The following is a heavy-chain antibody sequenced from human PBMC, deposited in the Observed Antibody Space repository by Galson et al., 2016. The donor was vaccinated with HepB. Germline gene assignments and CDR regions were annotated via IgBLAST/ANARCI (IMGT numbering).Heavy chain of an antibody. CDR3: ARSIGGGGFDY. CDR2: VYYSGST. CDR1: GGSISSYY. D-gene: IGHD2/OR15-2a*01. V-gene: IGHV4-59*01. J-gene: IGHJ4*02. Sequence: SETLSLTCTVSGGSISSYYWSWIRQSPGKGLEWIGYVYYSGSTNYNPSLKSRVTISVDTSKNQFSLKLRSVTAADTAVFYCARSIGGGGFDYWGQGTLVTVSS.